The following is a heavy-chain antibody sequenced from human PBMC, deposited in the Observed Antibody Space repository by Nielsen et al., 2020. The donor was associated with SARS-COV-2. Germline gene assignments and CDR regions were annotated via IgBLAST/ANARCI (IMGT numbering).Heavy chain of an antibody. CDR3: ATDRGYGSGSYYNGGPYYYYGMDV. CDR2: INAGNGNT. V-gene: IGHV1-3*01. CDR1: GYTFTSYA. J-gene: IGHJ6*02. Sequence: VKVSCKASGYTFTSYAMHWVRQAPGQRLEWMGWINAGNGNTKYSQKFQGRVTITRDTSASTAYMELSSLRSEDTAVYYCATDRGYGSGSYYNGGPYYYYGMDVWGQGTTVTVSS. D-gene: IGHD3-10*01.